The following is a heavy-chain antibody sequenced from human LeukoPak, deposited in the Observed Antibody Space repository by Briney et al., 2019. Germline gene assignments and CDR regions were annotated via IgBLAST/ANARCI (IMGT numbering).Heavy chain of an antibody. CDR3: ARGVPAAIPYYYYYMDV. Sequence: SETLSLTCAVYGGSFSGYYWSWIRQPPGKGLEWIGEINHSGSTNYNPSLKSRVTISVDTSKNQFSLQLSSVTAADTAVYYCARGVPAAIPYYYYYMDVWGKGTTVTVSS. CDR1: GGSFSGYY. D-gene: IGHD2-2*01. V-gene: IGHV4-34*01. CDR2: INHSGST. J-gene: IGHJ6*03.